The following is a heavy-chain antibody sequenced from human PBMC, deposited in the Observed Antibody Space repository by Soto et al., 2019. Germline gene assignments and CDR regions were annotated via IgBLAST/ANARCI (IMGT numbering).Heavy chain of an antibody. Sequence: QVQLVESGGGVVQPGRSLRLSCAASGFTFSSYGMHWVRQAPGKGLEWVAVISYDGSNKYYADSVKGLFTISRDNSKNTLDLKRNSSITEDTAVDYCSKDNYRKGWYRNYYYVMEVLGQGNTVTVSS. D-gene: IGHD6-19*01. CDR2: ISYDGSNK. J-gene: IGHJ6*02. CDR1: GFTFSSYG. CDR3: SKDNYRKGWYRNYYYVMEV. V-gene: IGHV3-30*18.